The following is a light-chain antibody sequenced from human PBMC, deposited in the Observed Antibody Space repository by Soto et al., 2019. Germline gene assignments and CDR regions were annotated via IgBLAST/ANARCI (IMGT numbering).Light chain of an antibody. V-gene: IGKV3-11*01. J-gene: IGKJ1*01. CDR1: QSVTPY. Sequence: EIVLTQSPATLSLSPGERATLSCRASQSVTPYLAWYQQKPGQIPRLLIYDTSKRATGIPARFSGSGSGTDFTLPTSSLEPEVFAIYYCQHRYNWPWTFGQGTKLELK. CDR2: DTS. CDR3: QHRYNWPWT.